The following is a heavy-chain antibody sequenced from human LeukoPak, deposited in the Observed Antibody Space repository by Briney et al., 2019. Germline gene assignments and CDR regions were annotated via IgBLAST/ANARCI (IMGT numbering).Heavy chain of an antibody. CDR3: ARDLTDYGDYPDSFDY. Sequence: GASVKVSCKASGYTFTSYGISWVRQAPGQGLEWMGWISAYNGNTNYAQKLQGRATMTTDASTSTAYMELRSLRSDDTAVYYCARDLTDYGDYPDSFDYWGQGTLVTVSS. J-gene: IGHJ4*02. CDR1: GYTFTSYG. D-gene: IGHD4-17*01. CDR2: ISAYNGNT. V-gene: IGHV1-18*01.